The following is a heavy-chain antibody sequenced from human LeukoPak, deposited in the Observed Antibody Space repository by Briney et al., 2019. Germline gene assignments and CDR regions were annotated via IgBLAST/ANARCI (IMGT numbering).Heavy chain of an antibody. CDR1: GFSFGEYA. J-gene: IGHJ4*02. V-gene: IGHV3-33*08. Sequence: GGSLRLSCAASGFSFGEYAMHWVRQAPGKGLEWVAVIWYDASSKYYADSVKGRFTISRDNSKSTLYLQMNNLRAEDTAVYYCAREYSGYGIDYWGQGALVTVSS. CDR3: AREYSGYGIDY. D-gene: IGHD5-12*01. CDR2: IWYDASSK.